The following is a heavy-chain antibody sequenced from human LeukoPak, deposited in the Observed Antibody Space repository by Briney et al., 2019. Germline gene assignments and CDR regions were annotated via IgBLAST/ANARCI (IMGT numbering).Heavy chain of an antibody. J-gene: IGHJ4*02. Sequence: PSETLSLTCTVSGGSISSYYWSWIRQPAGKGLEWIGRIYTSGSTNYNPSLKSRVTMSVDTSKNQFSLKLSSVTAADTAVDYCARDREFLSYDFWSGYYDYWGQGTLVTVSS. V-gene: IGHV4-4*07. CDR1: GGSISSYY. D-gene: IGHD3-3*01. CDR2: IYTSGST. CDR3: ARDREFLSYDFWSGYYDY.